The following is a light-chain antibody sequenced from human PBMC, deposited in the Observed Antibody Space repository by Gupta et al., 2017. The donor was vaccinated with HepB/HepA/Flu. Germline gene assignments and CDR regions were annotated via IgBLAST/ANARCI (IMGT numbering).Light chain of an antibody. Sequence: SYVLTQTPSVSVAPGKTTRLIGGGNNIGIKMLHWYHQKPGQAPMVVIYYNGDRPSGIPERFSGSNSANTATLTISRVEVGDEADYYCQVGDNNEDHVIFGGGTKLTVL. V-gene: IGLV3-21*04. CDR1: NIGIKM. CDR2: YNG. J-gene: IGLJ2*01. CDR3: QVGDNNEDHVI.